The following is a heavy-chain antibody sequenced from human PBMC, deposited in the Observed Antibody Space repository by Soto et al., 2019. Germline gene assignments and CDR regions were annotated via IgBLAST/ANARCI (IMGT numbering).Heavy chain of an antibody. CDR3: ASSTPYSGYVPHSKYFDY. J-gene: IGHJ4*02. V-gene: IGHV1-69*01. D-gene: IGHD5-12*01. CDR1: GGTFSSYA. CDR2: IIPIFGTE. Sequence: QVQLVQSGAEVKKPGSSVKVSCKASGGTFSSYAISWVRQAPGQGLEWMGGIIPIFGTENYAQKFQGRVTITADESTSTAYMELSRLRSEDTAVYYCASSTPYSGYVPHSKYFDYWGQGTLVTVSS.